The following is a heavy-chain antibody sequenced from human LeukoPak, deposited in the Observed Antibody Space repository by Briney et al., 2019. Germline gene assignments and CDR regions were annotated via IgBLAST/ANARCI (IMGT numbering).Heavy chain of an antibody. CDR3: ARDSGRNRDFDF. D-gene: IGHD1-14*01. CDR2: ISYDGSNI. CDR1: GFTFSSYT. Sequence: PGGSLRLSCAASGFTFSSYTMHWVRQAPGKGLEWVAVISYDGSNIYYADSVKGRFTISRDNSKNTLYLQMNSLRAEDTAVYYCARDSGRNRDFDFWGQGTLVTVSS. J-gene: IGHJ4*02. V-gene: IGHV3-30-3*01.